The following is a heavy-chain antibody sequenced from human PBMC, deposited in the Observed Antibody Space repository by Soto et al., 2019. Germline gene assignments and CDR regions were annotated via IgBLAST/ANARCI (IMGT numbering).Heavy chain of an antibody. CDR1: GYPVTAYY. J-gene: IGHJ3*02. D-gene: IGHD3-3*01. V-gene: IGHV1-2*02. CDR2: INPATGAA. Sequence: QLHLVQSGAVVKKPGASVTVSCSASGYPVTAYYMHWVRQAPGRGLEWMGGINPATGAAKYTQTFLGRVSMTRDTSTSNVFMELIGLPSEDTAVFYFARGGGVGVAGSAAFDMWGQGTLVTVSS. CDR3: ARGGGVGVAGSAAFDM.